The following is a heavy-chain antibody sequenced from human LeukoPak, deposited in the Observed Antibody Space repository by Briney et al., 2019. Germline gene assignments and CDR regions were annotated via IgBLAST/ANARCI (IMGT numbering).Heavy chain of an antibody. J-gene: IGHJ3*02. V-gene: IGHV3-7*04. CDR2: IKPDGSDE. CDR1: EFTFSSHW. D-gene: IGHD6-13*01. CDR3: ARDPYSNFFGAFDI. Sequence: PGGSLRLSCVASEFTFSSHWMTWVRQAPGQGLEWVANIKPDGSDEYYVDSVKGRFAISRDNAKNSLYLQMNSLRAEDTAVYYCARDPYSNFFGAFDIWGQGTMVTVSS.